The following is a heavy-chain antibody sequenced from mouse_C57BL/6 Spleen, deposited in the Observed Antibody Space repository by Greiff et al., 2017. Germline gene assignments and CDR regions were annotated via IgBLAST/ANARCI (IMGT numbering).Heavy chain of an antibody. V-gene: IGHV3-1*01. Sequence: EVQGVESGPGMVKPSQSLSLTCTVTGYSITSGYDWHWIRHFPGNKLEWMGYISYSGSTNYNPSLKSRISITHDTSKNHFFLKLNSVTTEDTATYYCARGNDGYLFDYWGQGTTLTVSS. CDR3: ARGNDGYLFDY. J-gene: IGHJ2*01. CDR2: ISYSGST. CDR1: GYSITSGYD. D-gene: IGHD2-3*01.